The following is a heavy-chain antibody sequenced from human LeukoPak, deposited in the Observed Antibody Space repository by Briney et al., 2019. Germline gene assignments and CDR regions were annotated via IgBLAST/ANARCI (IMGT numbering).Heavy chain of an antibody. CDR2: FSGSGGRT. D-gene: IGHD3-22*01. Sequence: GGSLTLSCALSGFTSSSYAMSWVRHAPGEGLEWVSAFSGSGGRTNYADSVKGRLPISRDHPKNTSYPQMNRLRREDTAGYYCAKDRLSTMIVVVNLFFDYWGQGTLVTVSS. CDR3: AKDRLSTMIVVVNLFFDY. J-gene: IGHJ4*02. CDR1: GFTSSSYA. V-gene: IGHV3-23*01.